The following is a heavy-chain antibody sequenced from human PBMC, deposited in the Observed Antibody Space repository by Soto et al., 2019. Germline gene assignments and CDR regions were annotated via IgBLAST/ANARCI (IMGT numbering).Heavy chain of an antibody. CDR1: GFTFSSYW. D-gene: IGHD3-9*01. Sequence: GGSLRLSCAASGFTFSSYWMSWVRQAPGKGLEWVANIKQDGSEKYYVDSVKGRVTISRDNAKKSLYLKMNSLRAEDTAVYYCVREGDFDWLPHFDYWGQGTLVTVSS. CDR3: VREGDFDWLPHFDY. CDR2: IKQDGSEK. J-gene: IGHJ4*02. V-gene: IGHV3-7*01.